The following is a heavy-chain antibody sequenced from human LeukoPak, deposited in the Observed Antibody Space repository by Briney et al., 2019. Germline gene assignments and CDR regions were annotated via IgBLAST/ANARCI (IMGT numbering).Heavy chain of an antibody. Sequence: ASVKVSCKASGGTFSSYAISWVRQAPGQGLEWMGGIIPIFGTANYAQKFQGRVTITADESTSTAYMELSSLRSEDTAVYYCARGVVPVVRDWFDPWGQGTLVTVSS. D-gene: IGHD2-2*01. CDR2: IIPIFGTA. CDR1: GGTFSSYA. J-gene: IGHJ5*02. CDR3: ARGVVPVVRDWFDP. V-gene: IGHV1-69*13.